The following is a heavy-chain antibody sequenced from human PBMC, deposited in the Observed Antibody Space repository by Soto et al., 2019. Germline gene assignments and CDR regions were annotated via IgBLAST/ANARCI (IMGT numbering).Heavy chain of an antibody. CDR1: GFTFSSYA. Sequence: GGSLRLSCAASGFTFSSYAMSWVRQAPGKGLEWVSGISGSGDSTFYVNSVKGRFTISRDNSKNTLFLQVNSLRVEDTAVYYCAKSPTSTSPRVDSWGQGTLVTVSS. D-gene: IGHD2-2*01. J-gene: IGHJ4*02. CDR3: AKSPTSTSPRVDS. V-gene: IGHV3-23*01. CDR2: ISGSGDST.